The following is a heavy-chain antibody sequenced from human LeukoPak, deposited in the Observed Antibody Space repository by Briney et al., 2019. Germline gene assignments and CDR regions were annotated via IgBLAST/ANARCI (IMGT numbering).Heavy chain of an antibody. D-gene: IGHD5-12*01. J-gene: IGHJ6*03. V-gene: IGHV1-8*03. Sequence: ASVKVSCKASGGTFSSYAISWVRQAPGQGLEWMGWMNPNSGNTGYAQKFQGRVTITRNTSISTAYMELSSLRSEDTAVYYCARGITVATMYYYYYMDVWGKGTTVTVSS. CDR2: MNPNSGNT. CDR3: ARGITVATMYYYYYMDV. CDR1: GGTFSSYA.